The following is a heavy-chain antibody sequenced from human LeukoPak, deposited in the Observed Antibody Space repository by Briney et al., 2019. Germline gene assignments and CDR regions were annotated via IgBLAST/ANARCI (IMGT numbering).Heavy chain of an antibody. CDR1: GFTFSNYW. D-gene: IGHD3-3*01. CDR3: VSIRRSESFRY. Sequence: GGSLRLSCAASGFTFSNYWMSWARQVPGKGLEWMANIRQDGSEQQYVDSVKGRFTISRDNAKNSVYLQMNSLRAEDTAVHYCVSIRRSESFRYWGQGSLVAVSS. V-gene: IGHV3-7*01. J-gene: IGHJ1*01. CDR2: IRQDGSEQ.